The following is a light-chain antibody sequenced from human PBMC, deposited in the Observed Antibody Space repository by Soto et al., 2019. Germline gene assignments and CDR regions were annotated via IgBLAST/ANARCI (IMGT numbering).Light chain of an antibody. CDR1: SSDVGGYNY. CDR2: DVT. Sequence: QSVLTQPRSVSGSPGQSVTISCTGTSSDVGGYNYVSWYQQHPGKAPKLMIYDVTKRPSGVPDRFSGSKSGNTASLTISGLQAEDEAVYYCCSYAGSYTFLVFGGGTKLTVL. J-gene: IGLJ2*01. CDR3: CSYAGSYTFLV. V-gene: IGLV2-11*01.